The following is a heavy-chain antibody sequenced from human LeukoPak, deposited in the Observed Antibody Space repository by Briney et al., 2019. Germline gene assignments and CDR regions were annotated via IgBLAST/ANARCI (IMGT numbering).Heavy chain of an antibody. CDR1: DGSFSGYY. D-gene: IGHD2-15*01. CDR2: TNHSGST. J-gene: IGHJ4*02. V-gene: IGHV4-34*01. Sequence: SETLSLTCAVYDGSFSGYYWSWIRQPPGKGLEWIGETNHSGSTNYNPSLKSRVTISVDTSKNQFSLKLSSVTAADTAVYYCAREILSSVGYFDYWGQGILVTVSS. CDR3: AREILSSVGYFDY.